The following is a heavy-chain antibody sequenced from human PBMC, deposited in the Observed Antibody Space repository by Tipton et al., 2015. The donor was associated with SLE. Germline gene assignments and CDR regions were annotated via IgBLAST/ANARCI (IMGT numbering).Heavy chain of an antibody. D-gene: IGHD1-26*01. CDR3: ARSGSYPYYYYYMDV. CDR1: GGSITSGTYY. Sequence: TLSLTCTVSGGSITSGTYYWNWIRQPPGKGLEWIGYIYYSGSTNYNPSLKSRVTISVDTSKNQFSLKLSSVTAADTAVYYCARSGSYPYYYYYMDVWGKGTTVTVSS. V-gene: IGHV4-61*01. CDR2: IYYSGST. J-gene: IGHJ6*03.